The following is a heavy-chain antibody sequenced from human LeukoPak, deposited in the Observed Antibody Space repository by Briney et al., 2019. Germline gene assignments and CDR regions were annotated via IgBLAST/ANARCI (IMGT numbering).Heavy chain of an antibody. J-gene: IGHJ4*02. D-gene: IGHD3-9*01. V-gene: IGHV4-39*01. CDR1: GGSVSSTEFY. CDR2: IYYTGST. Sequence: ASETLSLTCTVSGGSVSSTEFYWGWIRQPPGKGLQWIGNIYYTGSTYYNPSLNSRVTMSVDTSQNQFSLKMTSVTAADTAVYYCARLSKGRYFDYTFDYWGQGTLVTVSS. CDR3: ARLSKGRYFDYTFDY.